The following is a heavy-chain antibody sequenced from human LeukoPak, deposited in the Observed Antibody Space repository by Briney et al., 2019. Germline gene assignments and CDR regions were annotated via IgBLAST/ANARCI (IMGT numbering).Heavy chain of an antibody. Sequence: GRSLRLSCAASGFTFSSYAMHWVRQAPGKGLEWVAVISYDGSNKYYADSVKGRFTISRDNSKNTLYLQMNSPRAEDTAVYYCARDLMQTTVTTDYFDYWGQGTLVTVSS. D-gene: IGHD4-17*01. CDR1: GFTFSSYA. J-gene: IGHJ4*02. CDR3: ARDLMQTTVTTDYFDY. CDR2: ISYDGSNK. V-gene: IGHV3-30-3*01.